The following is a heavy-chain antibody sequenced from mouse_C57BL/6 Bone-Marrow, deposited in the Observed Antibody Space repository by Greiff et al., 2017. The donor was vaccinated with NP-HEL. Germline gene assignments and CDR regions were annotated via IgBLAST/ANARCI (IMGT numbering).Heavy chain of an antibody. V-gene: IGHV1-50*01. CDR3: ARDLLWSLYWYFDV. D-gene: IGHD2-1*01. J-gene: IGHJ1*03. Sequence: QVQLQQPGAELVKPGASVKLSCKASGYTFTSYWMQWVKQRPGKGLEWIGEIDPSDSYTNYNQKFKGKATLTVDTSSSTAYMQLSSLTSEDSAVYYCARDLLWSLYWYFDVWGTGTTVTVSS. CDR2: IDPSDSYT. CDR1: GYTFTSYW.